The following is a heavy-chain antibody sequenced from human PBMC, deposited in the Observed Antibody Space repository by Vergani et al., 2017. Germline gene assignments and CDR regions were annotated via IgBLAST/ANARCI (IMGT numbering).Heavy chain of an antibody. V-gene: IGHV3-21*01. CDR1: GFTFSSYS. J-gene: IGHJ6*02. Sequence: EVQLLESGGGLVKPGGSLRLSCAASGFTFSSYSMNWVRQAPGKGLEWVSSISSSSSYIYYADSVKGRFTISRDNAKNSLYLQMNSLRAEDTAVYYCARDIIAANGMDVWGQGTTVTVSS. D-gene: IGHD6-6*01. CDR2: ISSSSSYI. CDR3: ARDIIAANGMDV.